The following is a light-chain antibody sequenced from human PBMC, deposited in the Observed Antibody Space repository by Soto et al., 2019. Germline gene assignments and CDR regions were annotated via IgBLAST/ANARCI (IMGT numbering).Light chain of an antibody. Sequence: QFVLTQPPSVSAAPGQKATISCSGSDSNVGNNFVSWYQHVPGAAPRLLIYDNTLRPSGIPDRFSGSKSGASATLAITGLQTGDEADYYCATWDNSLSGVIFGGGTKVTVL. V-gene: IGLV1-51*01. CDR3: ATWDNSLSGVI. J-gene: IGLJ2*01. CDR2: DNT. CDR1: DSNVGNNF.